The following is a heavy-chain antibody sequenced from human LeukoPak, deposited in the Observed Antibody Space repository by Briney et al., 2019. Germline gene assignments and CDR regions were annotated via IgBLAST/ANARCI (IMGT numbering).Heavy chain of an antibody. CDR3: ARQETVTLPGDY. D-gene: IGHD4-17*01. CDR1: GYSISNGYW. CDR2: IYYNGNT. Sequence: SSETLSLTCAVSGYSISNGYWWAWVRQPPGKGLEWIGSIYYNGNTYYNPSLKSRVAISVDTSKNHFSLRLTSVTAADTAVYYCARQETVTLPGDYWGQGTLVTVSS. V-gene: IGHV4-38-2*01. J-gene: IGHJ4*02.